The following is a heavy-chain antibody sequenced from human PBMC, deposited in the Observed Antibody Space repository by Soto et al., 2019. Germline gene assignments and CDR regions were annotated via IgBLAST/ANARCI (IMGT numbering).Heavy chain of an antibody. J-gene: IGHJ6*03. CDR3: ARSPYYDFWSGPVTYYYYYTDV. CDR2: MNPNSGNT. V-gene: IGHV1-8*01. Sequence: ASVKVSCKASGYTFTSYDINWVRQATGQGLEWMGWMNPNSGNTGYAQKFQGRVTMTRNTSISTAYMELSSLRSEDTAVYYCARSPYYDFWSGPVTYYYYYTDVWGKGTTVTVSS. D-gene: IGHD3-3*01. CDR1: GYTFTSYD.